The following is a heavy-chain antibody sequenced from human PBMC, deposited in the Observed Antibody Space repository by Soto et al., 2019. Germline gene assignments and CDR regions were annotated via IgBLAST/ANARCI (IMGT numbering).Heavy chain of an antibody. CDR3: ARGSSDNWFDP. Sequence: GESRPISWQVSEYRFTSYWISCVRQMPGKGLEWMGRIDPSDSYTNYSPSFQGHVTISADKSISTAYLQWSSLKASDTAMYYCARGSSDNWFDPWRQGNLVTVSS. V-gene: IGHV5-10-1*01. J-gene: IGHJ5*02. D-gene: IGHD6-25*01. CDR2: IDPSDSYT. CDR1: EYRFTSYW.